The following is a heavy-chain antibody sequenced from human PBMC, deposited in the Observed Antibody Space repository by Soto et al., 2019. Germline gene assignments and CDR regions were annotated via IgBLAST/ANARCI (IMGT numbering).Heavy chain of an antibody. V-gene: IGHV1-58*01. CDR2: IVVGSGNT. CDR1: GFTFTSSA. J-gene: IGHJ5*02. CDR3: AALLGYFSGGSCHPHNWYSP. D-gene: IGHD2-15*01. Sequence: SVKVSCKASGFTFTSSAVQWVRQARGQRLEWIGWIVVGSGNTNYAQKFQERVTITRDMSTSTAYRELSSLRSEDTAVYYFAALLGYFSGGSCHPHNWYSPWGQGTLVTVHS.